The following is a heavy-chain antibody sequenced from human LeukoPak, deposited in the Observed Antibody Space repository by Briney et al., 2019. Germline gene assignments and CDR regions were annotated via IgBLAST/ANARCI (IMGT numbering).Heavy chain of an antibody. CDR1: GYTFTSYD. Sequence: ASVKVSCKPSGYTFTSYDINWVRQAPGQGLEWMGWINPNSGGTNYAQKFQGRVTMTRDTSISTAYMELSRLRSDDTAVYYCARVNDYGDSYNWFDPWGQGTLVTVSS. CDR2: INPNSGGT. V-gene: IGHV1-2*02. D-gene: IGHD4-17*01. CDR3: ARVNDYGDSYNWFDP. J-gene: IGHJ5*02.